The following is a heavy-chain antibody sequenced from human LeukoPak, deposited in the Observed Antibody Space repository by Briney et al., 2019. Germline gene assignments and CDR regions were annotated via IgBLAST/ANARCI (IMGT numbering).Heavy chain of an antibody. CDR1: GGTFSSYA. V-gene: IGHV1-69*06. J-gene: IGHJ6*03. D-gene: IGHD4-17*01. CDR2: IIPIFGTA. CDR3: ARGYGDTNNRWDYYYYYMDV. Sequence: GASVKVSCKASGGTFSSYAISWVRQAPGQGLEWMGGIIPIFGTANYAQKFQGRVTITADKSTSTAYMELSSLRSEDTAVYYCARGYGDTNNRWDYYYYYMDVWGKGTTVTVSS.